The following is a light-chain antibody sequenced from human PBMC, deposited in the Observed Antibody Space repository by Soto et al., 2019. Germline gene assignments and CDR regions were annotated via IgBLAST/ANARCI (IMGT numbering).Light chain of an antibody. Sequence: DIVMTQSPDSLAVSLGERATINCKSSQSVFYSPNNKNYLAWYQQKPGQPPKLLIYWASTRESGVPDRFGGSGSGTDFTLTISTLQAEDVAVYYCQQYYTSPTWTFGQGTKVDIK. CDR2: WAS. CDR3: QQYYTSPTWT. V-gene: IGKV4-1*01. CDR1: QSVFYSPNNKNY. J-gene: IGKJ1*01.